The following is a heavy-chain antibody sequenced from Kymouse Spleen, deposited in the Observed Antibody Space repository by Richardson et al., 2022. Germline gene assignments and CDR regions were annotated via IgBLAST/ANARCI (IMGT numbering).Heavy chain of an antibody. Sequence: QVQLQQWGAGLLKPSETLSLTCAVYGGSFSGYYWSWIRQPPGKGLEWIGEINHSGSTNYNPSLKSRVTISVDTSKNQFSLKLSSVTAADTAVYYCARVYSSSRGYYYYGMDVWGQGTTVTVSS. D-gene: IGHD6-6*01. V-gene: IGHV4-34*01. J-gene: IGHJ6*02. CDR1: GGSFSGYY. CDR3: ARVYSSSRGYYYYGMDV. CDR2: INHSGST.